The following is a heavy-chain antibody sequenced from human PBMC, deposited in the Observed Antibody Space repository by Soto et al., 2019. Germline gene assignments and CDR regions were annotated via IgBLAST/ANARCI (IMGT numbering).Heavy chain of an antibody. D-gene: IGHD3-10*01. Sequence: QVQLVESGGGAVQPGTSLRLSCGASGFSFSSFGRHWVRQAPGKGLEWVEVISYDVSNKDYVDAVKGRFTIPRDKSKNMLYLQMNSLRAEDTAVYYCASDWLGKYFDYWGQGTLVTVSS. CDR2: ISYDVSNK. CDR1: GFSFSSFG. V-gene: IGHV3-33*01. CDR3: ASDWLGKYFDY. J-gene: IGHJ4*02.